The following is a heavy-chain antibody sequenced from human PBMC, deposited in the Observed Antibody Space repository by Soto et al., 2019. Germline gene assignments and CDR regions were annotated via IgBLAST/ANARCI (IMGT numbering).Heavy chain of an antibody. CDR1: GGSISSHY. V-gene: IGHV4-59*11. CDR3: ARAGWSSSWYFDY. Sequence: ASETLSLTCTVSGGSISSHYWSWIRQPPGKGLEWIGYIYYSGSTNYNPSLKSRVTISVDTSKNQFSLKLSSVTAADTAVYYCARAGWSSSWYFDYWGQGTLVTVSS. CDR2: IYYSGST. J-gene: IGHJ4*02. D-gene: IGHD6-13*01.